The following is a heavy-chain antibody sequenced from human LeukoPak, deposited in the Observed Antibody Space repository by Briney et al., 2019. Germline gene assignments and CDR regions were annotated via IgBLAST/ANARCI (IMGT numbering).Heavy chain of an antibody. CDR3: ARYGGSGTYFLDY. CDR1: GGSVSSGGYS. D-gene: IGHD3-10*01. CDR2: IYDSGST. J-gene: IGHJ4*02. V-gene: IGHV4-30-2*01. Sequence: SETLSLTCAVSGGSVSSGGYSWSWIRQPPGKGLEWIGYIYDSGSTYYNPSLKSRVTISPDRSKNQFSLKLTSVTAADTAVYYCARYGGSGTYFLDYWGQGTLVTVSS.